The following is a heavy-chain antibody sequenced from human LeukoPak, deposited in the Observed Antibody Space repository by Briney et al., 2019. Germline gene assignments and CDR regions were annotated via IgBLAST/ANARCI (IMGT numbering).Heavy chain of an antibody. CDR1: GFTFSRYS. Sequence: GGSLRLSCAASGFTFSRYSMNWVRQAPGKGLVWVSYISGSSSTIYYADSVKGRFTISRDNAKNSLYLQMNSLRDEDTAVYYCARGAGRGGYYFDYWGQGTLVSVSS. V-gene: IGHV3-48*02. J-gene: IGHJ4*02. D-gene: IGHD6-13*01. CDR2: ISGSSSTI. CDR3: ARGAGRGGYYFDY.